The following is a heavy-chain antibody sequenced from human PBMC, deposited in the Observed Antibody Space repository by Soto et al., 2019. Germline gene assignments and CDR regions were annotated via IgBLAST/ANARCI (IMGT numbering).Heavy chain of an antibody. Sequence: GGSLRLSCAASGFTFSSYAMSWVRQAPGKGLEWVSAISGSGGSTYYADSVKGRFTISRDNSKNTLYLQMNSLRAKDTAVYYCAKVTGYYDSSGYYPLDAFDIWGQGTMVTVSS. CDR3: AKVTGYYDSSGYYPLDAFDI. CDR2: ISGSGGST. CDR1: GFTFSSYA. V-gene: IGHV3-23*01. J-gene: IGHJ3*02. D-gene: IGHD3-22*01.